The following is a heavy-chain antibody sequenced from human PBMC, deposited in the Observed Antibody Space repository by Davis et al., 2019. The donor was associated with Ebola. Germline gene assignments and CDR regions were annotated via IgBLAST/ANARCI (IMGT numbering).Heavy chain of an antibody. Sequence: ASVKVSCKASGYTFTSYGISWVRQAPGQGLEWMGWISTYNGNTKDAQKLQGRVTMTTDTSTRTAYMELRNLSSDDTAVYYCARSQESWLQLQAFDIWGQGTMVTVSS. CDR1: GYTFTSYG. CDR2: ISTYNGNT. CDR3: ARSQESWLQLQAFDI. D-gene: IGHD5-24*01. J-gene: IGHJ3*02. V-gene: IGHV1-18*01.